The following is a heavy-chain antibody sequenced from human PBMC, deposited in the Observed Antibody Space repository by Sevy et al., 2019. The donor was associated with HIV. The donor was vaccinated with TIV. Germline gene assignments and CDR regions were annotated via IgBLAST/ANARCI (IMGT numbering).Heavy chain of an antibody. D-gene: IGHD6-19*01. Sequence: SETLSLTCTVSGASISSSGYYWGLIRQPPGKGLEWIVSIRYSGETFYNPSLRSRVTISADTSKNQFSLQLSSVTAADTAIYFCAGPILTYNSGWSYYDYWGQGTVVTVSS. CDR1: GASISSSGYY. CDR2: IRYSGET. V-gene: IGHV4-39*01. CDR3: AGPILTYNSGWSYYDY. J-gene: IGHJ4*02.